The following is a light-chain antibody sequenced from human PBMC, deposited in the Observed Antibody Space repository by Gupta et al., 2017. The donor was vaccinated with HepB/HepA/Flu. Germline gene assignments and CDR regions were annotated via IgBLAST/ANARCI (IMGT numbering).Light chain of an antibody. CDR2: GVS. CDR3: QQEDRSPGT. V-gene: IGKV3-20*01. J-gene: IGKJ1*01. Sequence: EVVLTQSPGTLSLSTGERATPSCRASQTISNSYLAWYQQKPGQSPRLLIYGVSGRATGIPDRFSGSGSETDFTLTISRLEPEDFAVYYCQQEDRSPGTFGQGTKVEIK. CDR1: QTISNSY.